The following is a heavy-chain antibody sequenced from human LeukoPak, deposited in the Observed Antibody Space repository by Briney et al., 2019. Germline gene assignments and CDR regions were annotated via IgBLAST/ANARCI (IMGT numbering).Heavy chain of an antibody. Sequence: XVSXXAXGGXFXSYAISXVRQAPGQGLEWMGGIIPIFGTANYAQKFQGRVTINAEEATSTTYMEVSSLRSEDTAVYYCASLNDYRPMDWGQGTLVTVSS. CDR3: ASLNDYRPMD. V-gene: IGHV1-69*01. CDR1: GGXFXSYA. J-gene: IGHJ4*02. D-gene: IGHD4-11*01. CDR2: IIPIFGTA.